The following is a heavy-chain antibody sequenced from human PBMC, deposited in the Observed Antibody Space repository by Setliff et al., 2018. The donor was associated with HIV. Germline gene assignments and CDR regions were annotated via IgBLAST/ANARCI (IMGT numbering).Heavy chain of an antibody. V-gene: IGHV1-69*05. D-gene: IGHD3-10*01. CDR3: ARTFGDLKHYNYYYTIDV. Sequence: GASVKVSCKASGGTFSSYAISWVRQAPGQGLEWMGGVIPIFGSTSYAQKFQGRVTMTRDTSTSTVYMELSSLRSEDTAVYYCARTFGDLKHYNYYYTIDVWGQGTTVTVSS. J-gene: IGHJ6*02. CDR1: GGTFSSYA. CDR2: VIPIFGST.